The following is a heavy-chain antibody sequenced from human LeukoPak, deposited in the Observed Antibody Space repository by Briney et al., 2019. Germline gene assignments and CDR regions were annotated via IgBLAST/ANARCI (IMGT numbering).Heavy chain of an antibody. CDR3: ARGRYGSGSLYFDY. J-gene: IGHJ4*02. V-gene: IGHV1-2*02. CDR2: INPNSGGT. CDR1: GYTFTGHY. D-gene: IGHD3-10*01. Sequence: ASVKVSCKASGYTFTGHYMHWVRQAPGQGLEWMGWINPNSGGTNYAQKFQGRVTMTRDTSISTAYMELSRLRSDDTAVYYCARGRYGSGSLYFDYWAREPWSPSPQ.